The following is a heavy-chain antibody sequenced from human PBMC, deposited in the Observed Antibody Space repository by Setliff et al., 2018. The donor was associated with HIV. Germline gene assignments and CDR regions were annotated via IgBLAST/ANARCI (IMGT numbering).Heavy chain of an antibody. J-gene: IGHJ5*02. V-gene: IGHV4-59*01. CDR1: GAYISSYY. CDR3: ARDLGRITLSGVNEGWFDP. D-gene: IGHD3-3*01. Sequence: PSETLSLTCTVSGAYISSYYWSWIRQPPGKGLEWIGDIYYSGNTHFNPSLKSRVTISLDTSKNQVFLKLTFVTAADTAVYYCARDLGRITLSGVNEGWFDPWGQGTLVTVSS. CDR2: IYYSGNT.